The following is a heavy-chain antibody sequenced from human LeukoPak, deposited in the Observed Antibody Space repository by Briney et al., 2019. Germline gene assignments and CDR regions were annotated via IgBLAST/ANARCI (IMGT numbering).Heavy chain of an antibody. V-gene: IGHV1-46*01. Sequence: ASVKVSCKASGYTFTSYYMHWVRQAPGQGREWMGIINPSGGSTSYAQKFQGRVTMTRDTSTSTVYMELSSLRSEDTAVYYCARDGGSSYYDSSGYNNFDYWGQGTLVTVSS. CDR1: GYTFTSYY. CDR2: INPSGGST. D-gene: IGHD3-22*01. J-gene: IGHJ4*02. CDR3: ARDGGSSYYDSSGYNNFDY.